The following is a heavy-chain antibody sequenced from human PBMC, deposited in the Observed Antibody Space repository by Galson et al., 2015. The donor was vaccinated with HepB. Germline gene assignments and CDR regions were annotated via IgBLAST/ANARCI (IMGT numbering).Heavy chain of an antibody. CDR3: ARHGLYCGGDCFSDY. V-gene: IGHV5-10-1*01. CDR2: IDPSDSYT. Sequence: QSGAEVTKPGESLRISCKGSGSSFTSYWITWVRQMPGKGLEWMGKIDPSDSYTDYSPSFQGHVTISADKSISTAYLQWSSLKASDTATYYCARHGLYCGGDCFSDYWGQGTLVTVSS. D-gene: IGHD2-21*02. CDR1: GSSFTSYW. J-gene: IGHJ4*02.